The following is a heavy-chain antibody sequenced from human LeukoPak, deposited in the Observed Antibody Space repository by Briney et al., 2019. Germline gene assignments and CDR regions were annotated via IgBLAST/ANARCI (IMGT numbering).Heavy chain of an antibody. V-gene: IGHV4-34*01. J-gene: IGHJ4*02. CDR2: IYDNGST. D-gene: IGHD6-13*01. CDR1: GGSFSGDF. Sequence: PSETLSLTCAVYGGSFSGDFWSWIRQSPGKGLEWIGEIYDNGSTNYKSSLKSRVTISVDKSKNQFFLNLSSVTAADTAVYYCASPRAERSTWYAVDYWGQGILVTVSS. CDR3: ASPRAERSTWYAVDY.